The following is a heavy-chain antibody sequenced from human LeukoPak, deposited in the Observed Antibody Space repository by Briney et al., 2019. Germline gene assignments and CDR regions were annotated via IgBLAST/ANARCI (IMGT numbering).Heavy chain of an antibody. CDR3: ARVNGYRNDFWSGYYDNWFDP. CDR1: GGSFSGYY. D-gene: IGHD3-3*01. Sequence: SETLSLTCAVYGGSFSGYYWSWIRQPPGKGLEWIGEINQSGSTNYNPSLKSRVTISVDTSKNQFSLKLNSVTAADTAVYYCARVNGYRNDFWSGYYDNWFDPWGQGTLVTVSS. J-gene: IGHJ5*02. V-gene: IGHV4-34*01. CDR2: INQSGST.